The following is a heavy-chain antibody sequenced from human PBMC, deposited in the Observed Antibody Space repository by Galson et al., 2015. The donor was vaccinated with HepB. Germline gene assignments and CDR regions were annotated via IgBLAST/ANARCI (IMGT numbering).Heavy chain of an antibody. CDR1: GFTFSKAW. J-gene: IGHJ4*02. CDR2: IKSKTDGGTT. Sequence: SLRLSCAASGFTFSKAWMSWVRQAPGKGLEWLGRIKSKTDGGTTDYAAPVKGRFTFSRDDSKNTLFLQMNSLKTEDTAVYYCTTGDGYWGQGTLVTVSS. CDR3: TTGDGY. V-gene: IGHV3-15*01.